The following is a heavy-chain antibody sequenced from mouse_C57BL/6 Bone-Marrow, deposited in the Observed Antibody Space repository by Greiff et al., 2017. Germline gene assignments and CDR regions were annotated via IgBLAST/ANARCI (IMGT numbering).Heavy chain of an antibody. Sequence: EVKLMESGPELVKPGASVKISCKASGYSFTDYNMNWVKQSNGKSLEWIGVINPNYGTTSYNQKFKGKATLTVDQSSSTAYMQLNRLTSEDSAVYYWARGYDYDDAMDYWGQGTSVTVSS. V-gene: IGHV1-39*01. J-gene: IGHJ4*01. CDR2: INPNYGTT. CDR1: GYSFTDYN. D-gene: IGHD2-4*01. CDR3: ARGYDYDDAMDY.